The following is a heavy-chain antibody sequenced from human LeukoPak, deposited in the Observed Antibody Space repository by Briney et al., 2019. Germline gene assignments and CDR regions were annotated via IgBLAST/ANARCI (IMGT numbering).Heavy chain of an antibody. CDR2: IYFSGNR. D-gene: IGHD3-3*01. J-gene: IGHJ4*02. Sequence: SETLSLTCTVSGGSISSYYWSWIRQPPGKGLEWLGYIYFSGNRKYNPSLKSRVTISVDTFKNQFSLKLSSVTAADTAVYYCARAILSGYPDSWGQGTLVIVFS. CDR3: ARAILSGYPDS. CDR1: GGSISSYY. V-gene: IGHV4-59*01.